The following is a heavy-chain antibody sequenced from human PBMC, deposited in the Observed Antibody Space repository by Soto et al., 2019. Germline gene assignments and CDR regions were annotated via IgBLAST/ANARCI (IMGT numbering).Heavy chain of an antibody. CDR1: GFTFSSYA. J-gene: IGHJ4*02. Sequence: GGSLRLSCAASGFTFSSYAMSWVRQAPGKGLEWVSAISGSGGSTYYADSVKGRFTISRDNSKNTLYLQMSSLRAEDTAVYYCAKIPGYSSGWHIDYWGQGTLVTVSS. V-gene: IGHV3-23*01. D-gene: IGHD6-19*01. CDR3: AKIPGYSSGWHIDY. CDR2: ISGSGGST.